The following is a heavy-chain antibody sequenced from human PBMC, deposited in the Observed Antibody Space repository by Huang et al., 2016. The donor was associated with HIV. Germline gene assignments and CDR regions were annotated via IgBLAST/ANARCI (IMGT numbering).Heavy chain of an antibody. CDR1: GGSFSGHY. Sequence: QVQLQQWGAELLKPSETLSLTCAVSGGSFSGHYWTWVRQSPGGGMEWIGGISASGSTTYNPSLKSRVTISGDTSQSQFSLKLNSVTAADTAIYYCARMFKYDSGGYWGNDAFDIWGQGTMVTVSS. J-gene: IGHJ3*02. V-gene: IGHV4-34*02. D-gene: IGHD3-22*01. CDR2: ISASGST. CDR3: ARMFKYDSGGYWGNDAFDI.